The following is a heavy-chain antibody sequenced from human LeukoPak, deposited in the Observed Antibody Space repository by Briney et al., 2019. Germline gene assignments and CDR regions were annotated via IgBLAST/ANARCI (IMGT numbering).Heavy chain of an antibody. Sequence: PSETLSLTCTVSGGSISSSSYYWGWIRQPPGKGLEWIGSLYYSGSSYYNPSLKSRVTISVDTSKNQFSLKLSSVTAADTAVYYCARPPTPYYYDSSGRGDAFDIWGQGTMVTVSS. V-gene: IGHV4-39*01. J-gene: IGHJ3*02. CDR2: LYYSGSS. D-gene: IGHD3-22*01. CDR3: ARPPTPYYYDSSGRGDAFDI. CDR1: GGSISSSSYY.